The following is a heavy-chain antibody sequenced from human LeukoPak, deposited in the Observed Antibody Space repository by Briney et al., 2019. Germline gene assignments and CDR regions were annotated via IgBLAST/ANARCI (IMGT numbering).Heavy chain of an antibody. CDR2: IYYSGST. V-gene: IGHV4-59*01. Sequence: SETLSLTCTVSGGSISSYYWSWIRQPPGKGLEWIGYIYYSGSTNYNPSLKSRVTISVDTSKNQFSLKLSSVTAADTAVYYWARDSPPASENYFGWFDPWGQGTLVTVSS. CDR3: ARDSPPASENYFGWFDP. D-gene: IGHD3-9*01. CDR1: GGSISSYY. J-gene: IGHJ5*02.